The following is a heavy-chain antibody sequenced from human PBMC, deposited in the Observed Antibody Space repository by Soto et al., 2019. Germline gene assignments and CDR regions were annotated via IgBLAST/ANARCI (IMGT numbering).Heavy chain of an antibody. Sequence: EVQLVESGGGLIQPGGSLRLSCAASGFSVSSNYMSWVRQAPGKGLEWVSVIYSGGNTHYADSVKGRFTISRDNSKNTLYLQMNSLRAEDTAVYYCARDSTRIPYYHYGMDVWGQGTPVTVSS. D-gene: IGHD5-18*01. J-gene: IGHJ6*02. CDR1: GFSVSSNY. CDR2: IYSGGNT. V-gene: IGHV3-53*01. CDR3: ARDSTRIPYYHYGMDV.